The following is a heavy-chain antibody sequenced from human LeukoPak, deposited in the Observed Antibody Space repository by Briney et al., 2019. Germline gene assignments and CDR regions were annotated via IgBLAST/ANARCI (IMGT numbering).Heavy chain of an antibody. CDR3: ARGGGGSSHYYYYGMDV. V-gene: IGHV1-2*02. J-gene: IGHJ6*02. Sequence: GASVKVSCKASGYTFTGYYMHWVRPAPGQGLEWMGWINPNSGGTNYAQKFQGRVTMTRDTSISTAYMELSRLRSDDTAVYYCARGGGGSSHYYYYGMDVWGQGTTVTVSS. CDR1: GYTFTGYY. D-gene: IGHD1-26*01. CDR2: INPNSGGT.